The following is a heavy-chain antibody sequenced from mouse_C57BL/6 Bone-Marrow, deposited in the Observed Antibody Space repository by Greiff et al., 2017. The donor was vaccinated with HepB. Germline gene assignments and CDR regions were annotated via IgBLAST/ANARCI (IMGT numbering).Heavy chain of an antibody. J-gene: IGHJ3*01. Sequence: EVQLVESGAGLVKPGGSLKLSCAASGFTFSSYAMSWVRQTPEKRLEWVAYISSGGDYIYYADTVKGRFTISRDNARNTLYLQMSSLKSEDTAMYYCTRDDYYGSSSAWFAYWGQGTLVTVSA. CDR3: TRDDYYGSSSAWFAY. CDR2: ISSGGDYI. D-gene: IGHD1-1*01. V-gene: IGHV5-9-1*02. CDR1: GFTFSSYA.